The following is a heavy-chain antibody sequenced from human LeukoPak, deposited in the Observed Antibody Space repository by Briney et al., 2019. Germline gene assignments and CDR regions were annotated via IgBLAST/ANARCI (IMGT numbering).Heavy chain of an antibody. J-gene: IGHJ4*02. Sequence: PGGSLRLSCAASGFTVSSNYMNWVRQAPGKGLEWVSVFYSGGRTHYADSVKGRFTISRDNSKNTLYLQMNSLRAEDTAVYYCTTSARFGESSLDYWGQGTLVTVSS. V-gene: IGHV3-53*01. D-gene: IGHD3-10*01. CDR3: TTSARFGESSLDY. CDR2: FYSGGRT. CDR1: GFTVSSNY.